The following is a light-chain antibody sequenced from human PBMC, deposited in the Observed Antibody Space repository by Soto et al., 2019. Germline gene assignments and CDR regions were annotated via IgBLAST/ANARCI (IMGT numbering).Light chain of an antibody. CDR2: GAS. CDR3: QQYGSSPLFT. J-gene: IGKJ3*01. V-gene: IGKV3-20*01. CDR1: QSVSSSY. Sequence: ELVLTQSPGTLSLSPGERATLSCRASQSVSSSYLAWYQQKPGQAPRLLIYGASSRATGIPDRFSGSGSGTDFTLTISRLEPEDLAVYYCQQYGSSPLFTFGPRTKVDIK.